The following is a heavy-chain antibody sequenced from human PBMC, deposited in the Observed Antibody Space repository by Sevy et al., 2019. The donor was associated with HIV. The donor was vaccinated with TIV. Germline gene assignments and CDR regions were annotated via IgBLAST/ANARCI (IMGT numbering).Heavy chain of an antibody. CDR2: ISYDGSTK. J-gene: IGHJ4*02. Sequence: GGSLRLSCAASGFTFSAHAMHWVRQAPGKGLEWVAVISYDGSTKYYADSMKGRFTISRDNSKNTLYLQMNSLRTEDTSVYYCARDAGYSINWSPFYWGQGTLVTVSS. D-gene: IGHD1-20*01. CDR1: GFTFSAHA. CDR3: ARDAGYSINWSPFY. V-gene: IGHV3-30-3*01.